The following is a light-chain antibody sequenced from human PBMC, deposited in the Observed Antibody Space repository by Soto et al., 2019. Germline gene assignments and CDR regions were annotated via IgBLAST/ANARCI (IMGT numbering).Light chain of an antibody. Sequence: QSALTQPASVSGSPGQSITISCTGTSSDVGGYNYVSWYQQHPGKAPKLMIYDVSNRPSGVSIRFSGSKSGNTASLTISGLQAEDEASYYCSSYASSSTLVFGGGTKRTVL. V-gene: IGLV2-14*01. CDR2: DVS. CDR1: SSDVGGYNY. J-gene: IGLJ2*01. CDR3: SSYASSSTLV.